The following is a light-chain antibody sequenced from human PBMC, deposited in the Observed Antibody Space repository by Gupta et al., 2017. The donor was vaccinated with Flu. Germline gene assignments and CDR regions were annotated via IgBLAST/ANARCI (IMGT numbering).Light chain of an antibody. CDR2: DVS. CDR1: SSDVGGYNY. CDR3: CSYAGSYTFV. J-gene: IGLJ2*01. V-gene: IGLV2-11*01. Sequence: QSPLTQPRAVSGSPGQSVTISCPGTSSDVGGYNYVSWYQQHPGTAPKLMIYDVSKRPSGVPDRFSGSKSGNTASLTISGLQAEDEADYYCCSYAGSYTFVFGGGTKLTVL.